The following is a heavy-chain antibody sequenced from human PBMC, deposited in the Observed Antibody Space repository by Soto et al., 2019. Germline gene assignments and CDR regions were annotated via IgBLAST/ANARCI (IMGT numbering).Heavy chain of an antibody. CDR1: GYTFTSYY. D-gene: IGHD6-13*01. V-gene: IGHV1-2*04. CDR2: INPNSGGT. Sequence: GASVKVSCKASGYTFTSYYMHWVRQAPGQGLEWMGWINPNSGGTNYAQKFQGWVTMTRDTSISTAYMELSRLRSDDTAVYYCARDASPQLVTYYFDYWGQGTLVTVSS. J-gene: IGHJ4*02. CDR3: ARDASPQLVTYYFDY.